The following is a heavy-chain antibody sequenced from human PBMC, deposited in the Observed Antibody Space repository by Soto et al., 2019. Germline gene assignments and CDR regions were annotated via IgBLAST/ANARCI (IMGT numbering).Heavy chain of an antibody. D-gene: IGHD2-2*01. J-gene: IGHJ4*02. CDR3: ASNYCSSNSCLYHFDY. CDR2: IYPGDSDT. Sequence: GESLKISCKGSGYSFTSYWIGWVRQMPGKGLEWMGIIYPGDSDTRYSPSFQGQVTISADKSISTAYLQWSSLKASDTAMYYCASNYCSSNSCLYHFDYWGQGTLVTVSS. V-gene: IGHV5-51*01. CDR1: GYSFTSYW.